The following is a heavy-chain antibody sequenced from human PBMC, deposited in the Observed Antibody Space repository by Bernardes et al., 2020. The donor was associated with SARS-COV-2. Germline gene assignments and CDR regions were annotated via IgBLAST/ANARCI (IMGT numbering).Heavy chain of an antibody. V-gene: IGHV1-69*13. CDR3: AGDLSVIAAAGIGL. Sequence: SAKVSCKAYADTLTSYAFSWVRQAPGQGLEWMGRIIPRFGSTNYAQNFQGRVTITADESSSTAYMELSSLRAEDTTVYYSAGDLSVIAAAGIGLWGHGTRVTVSS. CDR1: ADTLTSYA. CDR2: IIPRFGST. J-gene: IGHJ4*01. D-gene: IGHD6-13*01.